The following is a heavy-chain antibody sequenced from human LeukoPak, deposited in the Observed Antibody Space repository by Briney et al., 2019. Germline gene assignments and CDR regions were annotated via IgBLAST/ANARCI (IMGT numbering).Heavy chain of an antibody. D-gene: IGHD1-1*01. Sequence: GESPKISRNGSGIRFNNYWHDRVRQMPGKGLECMGIIYPDDSDTRYSPSFEGQVTISADKSISTAYLQWSSLKASDTAMYYCARRLSGTLKKRLSREANFDYWGQGTLVTVSS. CDR1: GIRFNNYW. CDR3: ARRLSGTLKKRLSREANFDY. J-gene: IGHJ4*02. V-gene: IGHV5-51*01. CDR2: IYPDDSDT.